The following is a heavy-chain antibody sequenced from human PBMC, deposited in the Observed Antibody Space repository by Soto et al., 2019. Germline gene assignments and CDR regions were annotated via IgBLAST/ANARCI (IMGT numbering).Heavy chain of an antibody. D-gene: IGHD3-16*01. CDR1: GFTFSSYA. Sequence: GGSLRLSCAASGFTFSSYAMHWVRQAPGKGLEWVAVISYDGSNKYYADSVKGRFTISRDNSKNTLYLQMNSLRAEDTAVYYCARETQRGYVWGSYWGNYYYGMDVWGQGTTVTVSS. CDR3: ARETQRGYVWGSYWGNYYYGMDV. CDR2: ISYDGSNK. J-gene: IGHJ6*02. V-gene: IGHV3-30-3*01.